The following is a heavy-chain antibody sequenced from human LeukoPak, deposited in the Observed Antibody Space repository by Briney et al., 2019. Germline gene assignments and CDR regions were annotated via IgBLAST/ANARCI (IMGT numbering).Heavy chain of an antibody. CDR3: ARDMGKYSSSFRY. CDR1: GFTFSSYS. D-gene: IGHD6-6*01. J-gene: IGHJ4*02. V-gene: IGHV3-21*01. CDR2: ISSSSSYI. Sequence: PGGSLRLSCAASGFTFSSYSMNWVRQAPGKGLEWVSSISSSSSYIYYADSVRGRFTISRDNAKNSLYLQMNSLRAEDTAVYYCARDMGKYSSSFRYWGQGTLVTVSS.